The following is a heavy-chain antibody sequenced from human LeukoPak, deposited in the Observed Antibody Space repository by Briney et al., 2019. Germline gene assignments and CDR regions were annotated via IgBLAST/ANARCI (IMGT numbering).Heavy chain of an antibody. J-gene: IGHJ4*02. V-gene: IGHV1-69*04. Sequence: GASVKVSCKASGGTFSSYAISWVRQAPGQGLEWMGRIIPILGIANYAQKFQGRVTITADKSTSTAYMELSSLRSEDTAVYYCASSLKTEGGTTVVTPGGYWGQGTLVAVSS. CDR1: GGTFSSYA. D-gene: IGHD4-23*01. CDR2: IIPILGIA. CDR3: ASSLKTEGGTTVVTPGGY.